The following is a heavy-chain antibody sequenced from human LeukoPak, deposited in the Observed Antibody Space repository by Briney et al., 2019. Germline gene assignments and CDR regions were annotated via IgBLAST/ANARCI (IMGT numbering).Heavy chain of an antibody. D-gene: IGHD3-10*01. CDR1: GFTFSSYW. Sequence: PGRSLRLSCAASGFTFSSYWMSWVRQAPGKGLEWVANIKQDGSEKYYVDSVKGRFTISRDNAKNSLYLQMNSLRAEDTAVYYCARDTAITMVRPGYYYYYMDVWGKGTTVTVSS. V-gene: IGHV3-7*01. CDR3: ARDTAITMVRPGYYYYYMDV. J-gene: IGHJ6*03. CDR2: IKQDGSEK.